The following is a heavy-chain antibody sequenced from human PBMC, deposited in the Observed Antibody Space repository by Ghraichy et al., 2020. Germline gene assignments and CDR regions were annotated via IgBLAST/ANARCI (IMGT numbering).Heavy chain of an antibody. CDR1: GFTFSSYA. J-gene: IGHJ4*02. D-gene: IGHD3-22*01. Sequence: GESLNISCAASGFTFSSYAMSWVRQAPGKGLEWVSAISGSGGSTYYADSVKGRFTISRDNSKNTLYLQMNSLRAEDTAVYYCAKDHHHYYDSSGYYLDMVYWGQGTLVTVSS. CDR3: AKDHHHYYDSSGYYLDMVY. V-gene: IGHV3-23*01. CDR2: ISGSGGST.